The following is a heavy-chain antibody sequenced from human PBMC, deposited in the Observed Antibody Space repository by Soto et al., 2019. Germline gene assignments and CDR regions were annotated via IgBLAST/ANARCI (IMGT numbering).Heavy chain of an antibody. D-gene: IGHD4-4*01. Sequence: QVQLVQSGTEVKKPGASVKVSGKASGYTFTSYGISWLRQAPGQVPECMGWISGYNGNTHYAQKFQGKVTMTTDTSTSTAYMELRSLRSDDTAVYYCAKADSNYAGRFSYYYMDVWGNGTLVTVSS. CDR1: GYTFTSYG. CDR2: ISGYNGNT. V-gene: IGHV1-18*01. J-gene: IGHJ6*03. CDR3: AKADSNYAGRFSYYYMDV.